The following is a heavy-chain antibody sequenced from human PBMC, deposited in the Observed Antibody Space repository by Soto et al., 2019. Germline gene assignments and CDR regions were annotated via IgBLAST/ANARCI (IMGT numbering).Heavy chain of an antibody. CDR3: ARGPKAWAWIQLWLPNFDY. CDR2: MNPNSGNT. Sequence: GASVKVSCKASGYTFTSYDINWVRQATGQGLEWMGWMNPNSGNTGYAQKFQGRVTMTRNTSISTAYMELSSLRSEDTAVYYCARGPKAWAWIQLWLPNFDYWGQGTLVTVSS. V-gene: IGHV1-8*01. D-gene: IGHD5-18*01. CDR1: GYTFTSYD. J-gene: IGHJ4*02.